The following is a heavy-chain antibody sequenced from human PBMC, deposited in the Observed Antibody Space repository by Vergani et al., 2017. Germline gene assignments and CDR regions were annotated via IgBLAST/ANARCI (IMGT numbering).Heavy chain of an antibody. CDR3: ARARCIETCYMSNWLDY. CDR2: IKSDGSIT. V-gene: IGHV3-74*03. Sequence: DVHLAESGGGFFQPGGSLRLSCSASGFSFNRSWMHWVRHVPGKGLLWVSRIKSDGSITAYADSVTGRFTISRDNAQNTLYLQMNSLRVEDTGVYYCARARCIETCYMSNWLDYWGQGTPVTVSS. CDR1: GFSFNRSW. D-gene: IGHD3-9*01. J-gene: IGHJ4*02.